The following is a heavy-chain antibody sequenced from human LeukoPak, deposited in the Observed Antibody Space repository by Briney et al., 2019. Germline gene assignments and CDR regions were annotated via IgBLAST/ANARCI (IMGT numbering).Heavy chain of an antibody. V-gene: IGHV3-64*01. D-gene: IGHD2-2*01. J-gene: IGHJ5*02. Sequence: GGSLRLSCAASGFTFSSYWMTWVRQAPGKGLEYVAAISSNGGSTYYENSVKGRFTISRDNSKNTLYLQMGSLRAEDMAVYYCARDHCSSISCRGPFDPWGQGTQVTVSS. CDR2: ISSNGGST. CDR3: ARDHCSSISCRGPFDP. CDR1: GFTFSSYW.